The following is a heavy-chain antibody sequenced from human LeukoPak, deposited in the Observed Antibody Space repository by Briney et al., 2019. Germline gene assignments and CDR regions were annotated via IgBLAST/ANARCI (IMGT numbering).Heavy chain of an antibody. CDR2: ISHSGST. V-gene: IGHV4-34*01. Sequence: SETLSLTCAVYGGSFSGYYWSWIRQPPGKGLEWIGEISHSGSTNYNPSLKSRVTISVDTSKNQFSLKLSSVTAADTAVYYCASGLLTGYPIDYWGQGTLVTVSS. CDR1: GGSFSGYY. J-gene: IGHJ4*02. D-gene: IGHD3-9*01. CDR3: ASGLLTGYPIDY.